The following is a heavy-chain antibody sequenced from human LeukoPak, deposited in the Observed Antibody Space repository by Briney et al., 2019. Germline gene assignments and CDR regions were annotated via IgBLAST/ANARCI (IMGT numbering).Heavy chain of an antibody. V-gene: IGHV3-23*01. CDR1: GFTFSSYA. Sequence: GGSLRLSCAASGFTFSSYAMSWVRQAPGKGLEWVSAISSSGGSTYYADSVKGRLTISRDNSKNTLYLQMNSLRAEDTAVYYCAKIYCSGGSCSDYWGQGTLVTVFS. D-gene: IGHD2-15*01. CDR2: ISSSGGST. CDR3: AKIYCSGGSCSDY. J-gene: IGHJ4*02.